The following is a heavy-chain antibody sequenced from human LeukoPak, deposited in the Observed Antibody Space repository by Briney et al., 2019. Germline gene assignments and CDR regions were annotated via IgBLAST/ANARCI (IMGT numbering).Heavy chain of an antibody. Sequence: SVKVSCKASGFTFTNSAVQWVRQARGQRLEWIGWIVVGGGNTNYAQKFQERITFTRDMSTSTAYMELRGLRSEDTAVYYCAAGALYLGELSFFDYWGQGTLVTVSS. D-gene: IGHD3-16*02. V-gene: IGHV1-58*01. CDR3: AAGALYLGELSFFDY. CDR2: IVVGGGNT. J-gene: IGHJ4*02. CDR1: GFTFTNSA.